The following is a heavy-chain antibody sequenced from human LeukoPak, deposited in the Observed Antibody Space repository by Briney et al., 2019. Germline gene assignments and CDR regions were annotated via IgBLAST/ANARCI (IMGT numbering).Heavy chain of an antibody. V-gene: IGHV3-30*02. D-gene: IGHD6-13*01. CDR3: AKDGAAGTYYYYYMDV. J-gene: IGHJ6*03. Sequence: PGGSLRLSCAASGFTFSSYGMHWVRQAPGKGLEWVAFIRYDGSNKYYADSVKGRFTISRDNSKNTLYLQMNSLRAEDTAVYYCAKDGAAGTYYYYYMDVWGKETTVTISS. CDR1: GFTFSSYG. CDR2: IRYDGSNK.